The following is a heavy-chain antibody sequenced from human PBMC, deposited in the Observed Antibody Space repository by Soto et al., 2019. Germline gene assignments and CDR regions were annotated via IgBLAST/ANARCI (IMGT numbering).Heavy chain of an antibody. J-gene: IGHJ4*02. D-gene: IGHD6-19*01. CDR1: GYTFTSYG. V-gene: IGHV1-18*04. CDR3: ARDFGSGWPLGCDY. Sequence: ASVKVSCKASGYTFTSYGISWVRQAPGQGLEWMGWISAYNGNTNYAPKLQGRVTMTTDTSTSTAYVELKSLRSDDTAVYYCARDFGSGWPLGCDYWGQGTLVTVSS. CDR2: ISAYNGNT.